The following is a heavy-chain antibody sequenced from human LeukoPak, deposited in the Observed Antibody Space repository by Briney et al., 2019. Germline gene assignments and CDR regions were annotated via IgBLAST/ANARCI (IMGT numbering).Heavy chain of an antibody. D-gene: IGHD1-26*01. V-gene: IGHV3-74*01. CDR2: INSDGNST. Sequence: GGSLRLSCAASGFTFSTYWMHWVRQAPGKGLVWVSRINSDGNSTRYADSVKGRFTISRDNAKNTLYLQMNSLRADDTAVYYCARVVYSGSYYDWGQGTLVTVSS. CDR1: GFTFSTYW. CDR3: ARVVYSGSYYD. J-gene: IGHJ4*02.